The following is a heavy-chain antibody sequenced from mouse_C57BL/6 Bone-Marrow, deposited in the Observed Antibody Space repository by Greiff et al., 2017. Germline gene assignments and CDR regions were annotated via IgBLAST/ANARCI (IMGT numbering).Heavy chain of an antibody. V-gene: IGHV1-55*01. CDR3: ARGTTVVATVDY. CDR2: IYPGSGST. Sequence: VQLQQPGAELVKPGASVKMSCKASGYTFTSYWITWVKQRPGQGLEWIGDIYPGSGSTNYNEKFKSKATLTVDTSSSTAYMQLSSLTSEDSAVYYCARGTTVVATVDYWGQGTTLTVSA. CDR1: GYTFTSYW. J-gene: IGHJ2*01. D-gene: IGHD1-1*01.